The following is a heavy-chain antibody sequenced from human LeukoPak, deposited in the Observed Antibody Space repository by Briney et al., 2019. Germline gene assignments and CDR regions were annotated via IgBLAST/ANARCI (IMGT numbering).Heavy chain of an antibody. Sequence: SQTLSLTCSVSGDSISRGDSYWSWIRQPAGKGLEWIGRIYTSGSASYNPSLKSRVTISLDTSKNQFSLKLSSVTAADTAVYFCARGSISVVIWGQGTLVTVSS. CDR3: ARGSISVVI. V-gene: IGHV4-61*02. J-gene: IGHJ4*02. CDR2: IYTSGSA. D-gene: IGHD6-6*01. CDR1: GDSISRGDSY.